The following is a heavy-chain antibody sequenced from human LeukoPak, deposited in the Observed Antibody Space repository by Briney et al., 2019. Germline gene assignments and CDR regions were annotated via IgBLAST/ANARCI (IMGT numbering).Heavy chain of an antibody. CDR1: GFTFSNHA. V-gene: IGHV3-23*01. Sequence: PGGSLRLSCVASGFTFSNHAMTWVRQAPGKGLEWVSAISADAVDTFYAPSVKGRFTISRDNSKNTMYLQINSLRAEDTAIYYCAKDLWWSVSWGQGTLVTVSS. D-gene: IGHD2-8*02. CDR3: AKDLWWSVS. J-gene: IGHJ5*02. CDR2: ISADAVDT.